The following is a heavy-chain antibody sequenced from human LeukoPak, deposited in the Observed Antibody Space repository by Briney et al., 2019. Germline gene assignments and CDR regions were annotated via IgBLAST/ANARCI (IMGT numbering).Heavy chain of an antibody. D-gene: IGHD3-16*01. V-gene: IGHV1-69*13. CDR2: IIPIFGTA. CDR3: ARKPLRFEGWFDP. Sequence: GASVKVSCKASGGTFSSYAISWVRQAPGQGLEWMGGIIPIFGTANYAQKFQGRVTITADESTSTAYLELSSLRSEDTAVCFCARKPLRFEGWFDPWGQGALVTVSS. CDR1: GGTFSSYA. J-gene: IGHJ5*02.